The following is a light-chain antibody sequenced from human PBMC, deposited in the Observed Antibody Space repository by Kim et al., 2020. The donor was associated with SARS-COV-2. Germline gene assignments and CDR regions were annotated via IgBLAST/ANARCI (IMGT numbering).Light chain of an antibody. CDR3: MQGAHWPPT. J-gene: IGKJ1*01. CDR1: QSLVHSDGNTY. CDR2: KVS. Sequence: DVVMTQSPLSLPVTLGQPASISCRSSQSLVHSDGNTYLIWFHQRPDQSPRRLIYKVSNRDSGVPDRFSGSGSGTEFTLKISRVEAEDVGVYYCMQGAHWPPTFGQGTKVDIK. V-gene: IGKV2-30*02.